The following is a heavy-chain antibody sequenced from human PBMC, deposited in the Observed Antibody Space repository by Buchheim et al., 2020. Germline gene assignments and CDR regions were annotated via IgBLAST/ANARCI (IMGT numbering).Heavy chain of an antibody. J-gene: IGHJ5*02. CDR3: ARRPQSVNWFDP. Sequence: QLQLQESGPGLVKPSETLSLTCTVSGGSISSSSYYWGWIRQAPGKGLEWIGTIYYSGSTYYNPSLQSRVTISVDTSNNQFSLKLSSVTAADTAVYYCARRPQSVNWFDPWGQGTL. CDR1: GGSISSSSYY. V-gene: IGHV4-39*01. CDR2: IYYSGST.